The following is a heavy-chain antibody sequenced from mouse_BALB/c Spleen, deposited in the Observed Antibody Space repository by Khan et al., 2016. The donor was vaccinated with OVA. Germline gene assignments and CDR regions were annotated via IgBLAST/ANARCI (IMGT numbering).Heavy chain of an antibody. D-gene: IGHD2-3*01. CDR3: ARPAYDGYYDY. Sequence: QVQLQQSGPELVRPGVSVKISCKGYGYTFTDYAMYWVKQSHAKSLEWIGLISTYSGSTNYNQKFKGKVTMTVDKSSSAAYMELARLTSEDSAIYYCARPAYDGYYDYWGQGTALIVSS. J-gene: IGHJ2*01. V-gene: IGHV1S137*01. CDR2: ISTYSGST. CDR1: GYTFTDYA.